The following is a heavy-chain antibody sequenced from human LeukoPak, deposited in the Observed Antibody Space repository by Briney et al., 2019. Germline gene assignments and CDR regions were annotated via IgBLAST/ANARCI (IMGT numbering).Heavy chain of an antibody. Sequence: SETLSLTCRVSGASISGYYWSWIRQPPGKGLEWIGHMYHTGGTNYNPSLKSRVSISLDTSKKHFSLKLSSVTAADTAVDYCAGTGLFFDYWGQGILVTVSS. J-gene: IGHJ4*02. CDR2: MYHTGGT. CDR3: AGTGLFFDY. CDR1: GASISGYY. V-gene: IGHV4-59*01. D-gene: IGHD7-27*01.